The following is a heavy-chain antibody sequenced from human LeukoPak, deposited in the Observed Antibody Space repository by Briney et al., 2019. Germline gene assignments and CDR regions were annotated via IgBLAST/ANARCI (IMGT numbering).Heavy chain of an antibody. CDR2: ISYDGSNK. V-gene: IGHV3-30-3*01. Sequence: GGSLRLSCAASGFTFSSYAMHWVRQAPGKGLEWVAVISYDGSNKYYADSVKGRFTISRDNSKNTLYLQMNSLRAEDTAVYYCAKDGNEAAAGTENFDYWGQGTLVTVSS. CDR3: AKDGNEAAAGTENFDY. D-gene: IGHD6-13*01. J-gene: IGHJ4*02. CDR1: GFTFSSYA.